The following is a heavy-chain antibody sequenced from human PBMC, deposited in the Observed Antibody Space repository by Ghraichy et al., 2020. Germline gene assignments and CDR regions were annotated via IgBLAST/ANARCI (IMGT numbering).Heavy chain of an antibody. V-gene: IGHV1-69*13. J-gene: IGHJ6*02. Sequence: SVKVSCKASGGTFSSYAISWVRQAPGQGLEWMGGIIPIFGTANYAQKFQGRVTITAAESTSTAYMELSSLRSEDTAVYYCARDLRAATVRNYYYYGMDVWGQGTTVTVSS. CDR1: GGTFSSYA. D-gene: IGHD4-11*01. CDR2: IIPIFGTA. CDR3: ARDLRAATVRNYYYYGMDV.